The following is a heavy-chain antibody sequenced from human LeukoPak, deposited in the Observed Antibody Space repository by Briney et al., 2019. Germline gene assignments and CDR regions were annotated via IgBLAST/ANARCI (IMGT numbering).Heavy chain of an antibody. Sequence: GESLRLSCAASGFTFSSYWMHWVRQAPGKGLLWVSRINSDGSNTNYADPVKGRFTISRDNANNTLYLQMDSLRAEDTAVYYCAREYSTSRYFDYWGQGTLVTVSS. D-gene: IGHD6-6*01. CDR3: AREYSTSRYFDY. J-gene: IGHJ4*01. V-gene: IGHV3-74*01. CDR2: INSDGSNT. CDR1: GFTFSSYW.